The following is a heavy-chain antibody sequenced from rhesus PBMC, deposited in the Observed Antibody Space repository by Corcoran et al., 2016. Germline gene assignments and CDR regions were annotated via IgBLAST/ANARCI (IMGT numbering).Heavy chain of an antibody. V-gene: IGHV4-73*01. D-gene: IGHD3-16*01. CDR2: IYGNSANT. CDR3: ARDTYSGSYYTDY. CDR1: GGSLSGYYS. Sequence: QVKLQQWGEGLVKPSETLSLTCAVYGGSLSGYYSCIWLRQPPGTGLEWIVYIYGNSANTNNNPSLKNRVTMSKDTSKNQFSLKLSSVTAADTAVYYCARDTYSGSYYTDYWGQGVLVTVSS. J-gene: IGHJ4*01.